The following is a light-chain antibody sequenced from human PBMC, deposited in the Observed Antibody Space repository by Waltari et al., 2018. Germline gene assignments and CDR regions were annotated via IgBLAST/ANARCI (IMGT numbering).Light chain of an antibody. Sequence: QSVLTQSPSTSGTPGQRVTISCSGSNSNIGSKHVYWYQQLPGTAPKLLIYRSVLRPSGVPVRFSGSRSGTSASLAISGLRSEDEAHYYCFVWDDSLSGLWVFGGGTKLTVL. CDR1: NSNIGSKH. CDR2: RSV. V-gene: IGLV1-47*01. J-gene: IGLJ3*02. CDR3: FVWDDSLSGLWV.